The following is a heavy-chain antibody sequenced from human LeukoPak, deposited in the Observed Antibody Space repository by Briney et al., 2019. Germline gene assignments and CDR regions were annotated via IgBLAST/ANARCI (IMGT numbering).Heavy chain of an antibody. V-gene: IGHV4-61*02. J-gene: IGHJ4*02. Sequence: PSETLSLTCTVSGGSISSGSYYWSWIRQPAGKGLGWIGRIYTSGSTNYNPSLKSRVTISVDTSKNQFSLKLSSVTAADTAVYYCARDWGLYGDYFDYWGQGTLVTVSS. CDR2: IYTSGST. CDR3: ARDWGLYGDYFDY. CDR1: GGSISSGSYY. D-gene: IGHD4-17*01.